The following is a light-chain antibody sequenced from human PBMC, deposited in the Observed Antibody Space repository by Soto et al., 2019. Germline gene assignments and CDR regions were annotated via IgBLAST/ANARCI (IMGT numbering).Light chain of an antibody. J-gene: IGKJ1*01. V-gene: IGKV3-15*01. CDR1: QSVSDY. CDR2: DAS. Sequence: VLTLSATRMSVAAGERAILSCRAGQSVSDYLACYQQKPGQPPRLLFFDASNRVTGIPARFSGSGSGTEFTLTIRSLQSEDFAVCGCQMYNDWPTFGQGSKADI. CDR3: QMYNDWPT.